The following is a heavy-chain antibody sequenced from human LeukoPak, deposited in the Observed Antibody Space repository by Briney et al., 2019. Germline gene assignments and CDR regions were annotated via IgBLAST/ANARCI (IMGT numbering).Heavy chain of an antibody. J-gene: IGHJ3*01. Sequence: EASVKVSFMASGYTFTGNHLHWVRQAPGQGLEWMGWINPNNGGTSFAQNFQGRVTLTRDTSISTAYMELSTLRSDDTAVYYCARGAGPNASDVWGQRRMVTVST. CDR3: ARGAGPNASDV. V-gene: IGHV1-2*02. CDR1: GYTFTGNH. CDR2: INPNNGGT.